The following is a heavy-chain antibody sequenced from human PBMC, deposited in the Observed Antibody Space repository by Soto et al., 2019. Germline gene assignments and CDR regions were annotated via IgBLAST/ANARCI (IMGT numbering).Heavy chain of an antibody. CDR2: ISGSGGST. Sequence: PGGSLRLSCAASGFTFSSYAMSWVRQAPGKGLEWVSAISGSGGSTYYADSVKGRFTISRDNSKNTLYLQMNSLRAEDTAVYYCAKGGSGSYYNPSSYYYYGMDVWGQGTTVTVSS. V-gene: IGHV3-23*01. J-gene: IGHJ6*02. CDR1: GFTFSSYA. CDR3: AKGGSGSYYNPSSYYYYGMDV. D-gene: IGHD3-10*01.